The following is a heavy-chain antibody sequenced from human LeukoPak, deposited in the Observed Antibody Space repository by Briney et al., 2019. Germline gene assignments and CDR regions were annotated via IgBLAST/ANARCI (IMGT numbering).Heavy chain of an antibody. J-gene: IGHJ4*02. CDR1: GYSFTNYD. D-gene: IGHD7-27*01. CDR2: MNPNSGTV. V-gene: IGHV1-8*01. Sequence: ASVKVSCKASGYSFTNYDINWVRQATGHGLEWMGWMNPNSGTVGYAQKFQGRVTMTRNASISAAYMELSSLTSENAAVYYCTRGASDYWGENYFDYWGQGSLVTVSS. CDR3: TRGASDYWGENYFDY.